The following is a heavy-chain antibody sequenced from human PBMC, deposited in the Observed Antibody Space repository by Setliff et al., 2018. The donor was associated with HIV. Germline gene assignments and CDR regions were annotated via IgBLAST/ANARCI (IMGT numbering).Heavy chain of an antibody. J-gene: IGHJ5*02. CDR3: ARGYCGGGICYSPNWLDP. D-gene: IGHD2-15*01. V-gene: IGHV4-59*08. Sequence: SETLSLTCTVSGDLINNHNWNWIRQSPEKGLEWLGNIHYSGTSNYNSSLKSRIVISLDTSKRQFSLHFYSVTAADTAVYYCARGYCGGGICYSPNWLDPWGQGTLVTVSS. CDR2: IHYSGTS. CDR1: GDLINNHN.